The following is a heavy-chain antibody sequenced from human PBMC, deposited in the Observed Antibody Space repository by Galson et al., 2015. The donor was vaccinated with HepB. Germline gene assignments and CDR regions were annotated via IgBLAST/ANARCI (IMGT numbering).Heavy chain of an antibody. CDR3: ARPVVAANPLWAYYYYYGMDV. CDR1: GGTFSSYA. CDR2: IIPIFGTA. V-gene: IGHV1-69*06. D-gene: IGHD2-15*01. J-gene: IGHJ6*02. Sequence: SVKVSCKASGGTFSSYAISWVRQAPGQGLEWMGWIIPIFGTANYAQKFQGRVTITADKSTSTAYMELSSLRSEDTAVYYCARPVVAANPLWAYYYYYGMDVWGQGTTVTVSS.